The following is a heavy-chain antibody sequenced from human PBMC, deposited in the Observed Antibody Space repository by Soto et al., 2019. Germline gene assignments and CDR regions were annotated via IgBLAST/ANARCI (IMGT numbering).Heavy chain of an antibody. D-gene: IGHD3-10*01. J-gene: IGHJ6*02. CDR1: GGSVSSGDYF. Sequence: SETLSLTCTVSGGSVSSGDYFWSRLRQSPGKRLEWIAYICYSGITNYNPSRKSRATISVDTSKSRVSLTLTSMTAADAALYYRAISPNYYYSGFDDWGQGTAGTVSS. CDR3: AISPNYYYSGFDD. V-gene: IGHV4-61*08. CDR2: ICYSGIT.